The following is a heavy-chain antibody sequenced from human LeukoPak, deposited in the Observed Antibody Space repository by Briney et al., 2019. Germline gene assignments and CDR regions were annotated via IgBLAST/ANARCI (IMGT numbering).Heavy chain of an antibody. V-gene: IGHV3-48*04. J-gene: IGHJ5*02. Sequence: GGSLRLSCAASGFTFSSYSMNWVRQAPGKGLEWVSYISSSSSTIYYADSVKGRFTISRDNAKNSLYLQMNSLRAEDTAVYYCARGYCSGGSCYRWFDPWGQGTLVTVST. D-gene: IGHD2-15*01. CDR3: ARGYCSGGSCYRWFDP. CDR2: ISSSSSTI. CDR1: GFTFSSYS.